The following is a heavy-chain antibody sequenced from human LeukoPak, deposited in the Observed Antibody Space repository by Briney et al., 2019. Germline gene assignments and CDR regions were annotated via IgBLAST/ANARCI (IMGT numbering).Heavy chain of an antibody. Sequence: SETLSLTCTVSGGSISSYYWSWIRQPPGKGLEWIGRIYTSGSTNYNPSLKSRVTMSVDTSKNQFSLKLSSVTAADTAVYYCAREKVEETYYYYMDVWGKGTTVTVSS. CDR3: AREKVEETYYYYMDV. CDR2: IYTSGST. CDR1: GGSISSYY. J-gene: IGHJ6*03. V-gene: IGHV4-4*07.